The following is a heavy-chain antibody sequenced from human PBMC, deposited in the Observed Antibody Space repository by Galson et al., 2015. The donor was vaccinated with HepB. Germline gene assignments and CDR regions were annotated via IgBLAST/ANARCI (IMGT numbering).Heavy chain of an antibody. V-gene: IGHV3-9*01. CDR1: GFTFDDYA. CDR2: ISWNSGSI. J-gene: IGHJ4*02. CDR3: AKDSDPDCGGDGSFDY. D-gene: IGHD2-21*02. Sequence: SLRLSCAASGFTFDDYAMHWVRQAPGKGLEWVSGISWNSGSIGYADSVKGRFTISRDNAKNSLYLQMNSLRAEDTALYYCAKDSDPDCGGDGSFDYWGQGTLVTVSS.